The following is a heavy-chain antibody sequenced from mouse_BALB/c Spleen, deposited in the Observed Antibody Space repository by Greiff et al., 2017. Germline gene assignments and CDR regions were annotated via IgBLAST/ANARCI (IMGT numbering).Heavy chain of an antibody. CDR1: GFTFSSYA. D-gene: IGHD1-1*01. J-gene: IGHJ1*01. CDR2: ISSGGSYT. CDR3: AREGYYGSTYWYFDV. Sequence: EVKLMESGGGLVKPGGSLKLSCAASGFTFSSYAMSWVRQSPEKRLEWVAEISSGGSYTYYPDTVTGRFTISRDNAKNTLYLEMSSLRSEETAMYYCAREGYYGSTYWYFDVWGAGTTVTVSS. V-gene: IGHV5-9-4*01.